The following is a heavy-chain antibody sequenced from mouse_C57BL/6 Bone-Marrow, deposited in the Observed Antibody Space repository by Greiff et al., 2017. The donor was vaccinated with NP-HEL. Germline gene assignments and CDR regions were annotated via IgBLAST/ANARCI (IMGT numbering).Heavy chain of an antibody. V-gene: IGHV1-4*01. CDR1: GYTFTSYT. J-gene: IGHJ3*01. Sequence: VQLQQSGAELARPGASVKMSCKASGYTFTSYTMHWVKQRPGQGLEWIGYINPSSGYTKYNQKFKDKATLTADKSSSTAYMQLSSLTSEDSAVFCCARLYYGNTWFADWGKGALVTVAA. CDR3: ARLYYGNTWFAD. D-gene: IGHD2-1*01. CDR2: INPSSGYT.